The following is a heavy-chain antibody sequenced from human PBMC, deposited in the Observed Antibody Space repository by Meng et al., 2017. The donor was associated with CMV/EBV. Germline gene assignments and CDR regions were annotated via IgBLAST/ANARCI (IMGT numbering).Heavy chain of an antibody. CDR2: INSDGSST. J-gene: IGHJ6*02. CDR1: EFTFSSYE. Sequence: GGSLRLSCAASEFTFSSYEMTWVRQAPGKGLVWVSRINSDGSSTSYADSVKGRFTISRDNAKNTLYLQMNSLRAEDTAVYYCARESDYGMDVWGQGTTVTVSS. CDR3: ARESDYGMDV. V-gene: IGHV3-74*01.